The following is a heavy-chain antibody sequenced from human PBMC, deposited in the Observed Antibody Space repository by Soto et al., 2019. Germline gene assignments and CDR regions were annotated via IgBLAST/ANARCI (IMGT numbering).Heavy chain of an antibody. CDR3: AMPVLRYFDWLLLDPPRAPMDV. CDR1: GGSISSSSYY. V-gene: IGHV4-39*01. CDR2: IYYSGST. Sequence: SETLSLTCTVSGGSISSSSYYWGWIRQPPGKGLEWIGSIYYSGSTYYNPSLKSRVTISVDTSKNQFSLKLSSVTAADTAVYYCAMPVLRYFDWLLLDPPRAPMDVWRKGTTVTVSS. D-gene: IGHD3-9*01. J-gene: IGHJ6*03.